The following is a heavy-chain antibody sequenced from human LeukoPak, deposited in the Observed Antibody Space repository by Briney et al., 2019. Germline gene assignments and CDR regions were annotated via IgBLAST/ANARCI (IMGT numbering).Heavy chain of an antibody. CDR1: GFSSSSYW. Sequence: PGGSLRLSCAASGFSSSSYWMTWVRQAPGKGPEWVANIKQDGGEKYYVDSVSGRFTISRDNAKNSLYLQMNSLRAEDTAVYYCARMSTSSWFVCDYWGQGTLVTVAS. V-gene: IGHV3-7*01. J-gene: IGHJ4*02. CDR2: IKQDGGEK. D-gene: IGHD6-13*01. CDR3: ARMSTSSWFVCDY.